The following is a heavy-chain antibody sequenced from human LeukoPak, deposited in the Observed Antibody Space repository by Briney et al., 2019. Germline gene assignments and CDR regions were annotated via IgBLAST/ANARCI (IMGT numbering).Heavy chain of an antibody. CDR2: INLGTGYT. J-gene: IGHJ4*02. Sequence: GASVKVSCKASGCTFTSRDITWVRQATGQGLEWMGWINLGTGYTGYAPKFQGRVTMTRDTSISTAYVELSSLRSEDTAVYYCARGQFSSGWYPYYFDYWGQATLVTVSS. CDR1: GCTFTSRD. V-gene: IGHV1-8*01. D-gene: IGHD6-19*01. CDR3: ARGQFSSGWYPYYFDY.